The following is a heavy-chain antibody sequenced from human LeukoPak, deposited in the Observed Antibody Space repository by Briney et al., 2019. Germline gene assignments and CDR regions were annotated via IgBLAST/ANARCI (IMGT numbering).Heavy chain of an antibody. CDR2: IYPGDSDT. CDR3: ARKGRYCSSTNCPFDY. J-gene: IGHJ4*02. CDR1: GYSFTSYW. V-gene: IGHV5-51*01. Sequence: GESLEISCKGSGYSFTSYWIGWVRQMPGKGLEWMGIIYPGDSDTRYSPSFQGQATISADKSISTAYLQWSSLKASDTAMYYCARKGRYCSSTNCPFDYWGQGTLVTVSS. D-gene: IGHD2-2*01.